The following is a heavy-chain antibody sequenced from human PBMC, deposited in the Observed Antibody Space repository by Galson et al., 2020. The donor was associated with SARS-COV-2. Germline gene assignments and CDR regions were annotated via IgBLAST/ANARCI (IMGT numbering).Heavy chain of an antibody. CDR2: IWYDGSNK. D-gene: IGHD6-19*01. Sequence: GGSLRLSCAASGFTFSSYGMHWVRQAPGKGLEWVAVIWYDGSNKYYADSVKGRFTTSRDNSKNTLYLQMNSLRAEDTAVYYCARDEGIAVAGTRYYFDYWGQGTLVTVSS. CDR3: ARDEGIAVAGTRYYFDY. J-gene: IGHJ4*02. V-gene: IGHV3-33*01. CDR1: GFTFSSYG.